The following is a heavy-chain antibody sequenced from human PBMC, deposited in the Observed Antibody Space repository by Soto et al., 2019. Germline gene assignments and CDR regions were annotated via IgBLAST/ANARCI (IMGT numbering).Heavy chain of an antibody. D-gene: IGHD3-16*02. CDR2: INVNSGGT. V-gene: IGHV1-2*04. CDR1: GYTFTGNY. Sequence: QVQLVQSGAEVKKPGASVKVSCKASGYTFTGNYMHWVRQAPGQGFEWMGWINVNSGGTKYAQKLQGWVTMTRDTCISTAYMELSRLISDDTAVYYCARGDKLSLYPQLDYWGQGTLVTVSS. CDR3: ARGDKLSLYPQLDY. J-gene: IGHJ4*02.